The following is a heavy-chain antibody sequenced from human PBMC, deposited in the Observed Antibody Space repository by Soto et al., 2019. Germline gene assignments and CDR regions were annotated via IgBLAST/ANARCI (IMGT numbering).Heavy chain of an antibody. Sequence: GGSLRLSCSASGFVFGDYAVTWVRQAPGKGLEWVGVVRSETYGGSTEYAASVKGRFRISRDDSESIAYLQMTGLKTEDTAVYYCTRGRGTSGWYADYWGKGILVTVSS. CDR1: GFVFGDYA. V-gene: IGHV3-49*04. J-gene: IGHJ4*02. CDR3: TRGRGTSGWYADY. D-gene: IGHD6-13*01. CDR2: VRSETYGGST.